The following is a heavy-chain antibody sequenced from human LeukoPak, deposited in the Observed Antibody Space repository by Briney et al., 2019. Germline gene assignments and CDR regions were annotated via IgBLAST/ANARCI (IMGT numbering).Heavy chain of an antibody. V-gene: IGHV1-2*06. D-gene: IGHD3-22*01. Sequence: GASVKVSCKASGYTFTGYYMHWVRQAPGQGLEGMGRINPNSGGTKYAQKFQGRVNMTSDTSISTAYMELSRLRSDDTAVYYCARGYYDSSGYYGVIDAFDIWGQGTMVTVSS. J-gene: IGHJ3*02. CDR2: INPNSGGT. CDR1: GYTFTGYY. CDR3: ARGYYDSSGYYGVIDAFDI.